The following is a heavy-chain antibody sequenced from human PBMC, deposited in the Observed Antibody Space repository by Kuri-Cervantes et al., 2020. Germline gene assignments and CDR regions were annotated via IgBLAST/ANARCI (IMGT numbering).Heavy chain of an antibody. V-gene: IGHV4-4*07. J-gene: IGHJ3*02. CDR1: GGSISSYY. D-gene: IGHD3-22*01. Sequence: GSLRLSCTVSGGSISSYYWSWIRQPAGKGLEWIGRIYTSGSTNYNPSLKSRVTISVDTSKNQFSLKLSSVTAADTAVYYCARDQGSDYYDSSGDAAFDIWGQGTMVTVSS. CDR3: ARDQGSDYYDSSGDAAFDI. CDR2: IYTSGST.